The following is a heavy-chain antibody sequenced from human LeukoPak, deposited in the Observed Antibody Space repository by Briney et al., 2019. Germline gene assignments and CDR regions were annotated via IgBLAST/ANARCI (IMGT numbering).Heavy chain of an antibody. CDR1: GGSISIGDYY. D-gene: IGHD2-15*01. CDR2: IYYSGST. CDR3: ARVGYGSLDY. J-gene: IGHJ4*02. Sequence: SETLSLTCTVSGGSISIGDYYWSWIRQPPGKGLEWIGYIYYSGSTYYNPSLKSRVTISVDTSKNQFSLKLSSVTAEDTAVYYCARVGYGSLDYWGQGTLVTVSS. V-gene: IGHV4-30-4*01.